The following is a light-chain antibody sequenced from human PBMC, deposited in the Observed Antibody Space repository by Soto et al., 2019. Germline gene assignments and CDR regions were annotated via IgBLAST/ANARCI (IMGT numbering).Light chain of an antibody. CDR2: GKN. CDR1: SSNIGAGYD. Sequence: QSVLTQPPSVSGAPGQGVTISCTGTSSNIGAGYDVHWYQQLPGTAPKLLIYGKNSRPSGVPDRFSGSKSGTSASLAITAHQTEDEADYYCQSYDNSLSGSWVFGGGTKLTVL. V-gene: IGLV1-40*01. J-gene: IGLJ3*02. CDR3: QSYDNSLSGSWV.